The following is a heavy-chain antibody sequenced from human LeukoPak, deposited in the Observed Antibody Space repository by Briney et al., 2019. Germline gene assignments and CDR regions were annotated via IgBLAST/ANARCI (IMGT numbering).Heavy chain of an antibody. CDR2: IKEDESEK. CDR3: ANEGGGAFDI. V-gene: IGHV3-7*01. J-gene: IGHJ3*02. CDR1: GFTFSSYW. Sequence: GGSLRLSCAASGFTFSSYWMSWVRQAPGKGLEWVANIKEDESEKYYVDSVKGRFTISRDNAKNSLYLQMNSLRAEDTAIYYCANEGGGAFDIWGQGTVVTVSS.